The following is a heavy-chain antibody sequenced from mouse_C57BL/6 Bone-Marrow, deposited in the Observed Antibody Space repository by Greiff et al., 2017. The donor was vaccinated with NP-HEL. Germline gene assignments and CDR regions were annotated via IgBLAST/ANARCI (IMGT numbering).Heavy chain of an antibody. Sequence: QVQLQQPGAELVRPGTSVKLSCKASGYTFTSYWMHWVKQRPGQGLEWIGVIDPSDSYTNYNQKFKGKATLTVDTSSSTAYMQLSSLTSEDSAVYYCARRRLRLDYWGQGTALTVSS. CDR3: ARRRLRLDY. D-gene: IGHD1-2*01. V-gene: IGHV1-59*01. CDR1: GYTFTSYW. CDR2: IDPSDSYT. J-gene: IGHJ2*01.